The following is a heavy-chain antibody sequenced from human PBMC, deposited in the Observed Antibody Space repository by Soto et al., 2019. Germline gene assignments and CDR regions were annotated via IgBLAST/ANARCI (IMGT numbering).Heavy chain of an antibody. CDR1: GFTSSNYG. D-gene: IGHD5-12*01. J-gene: IGHJ6*02. CDR2: ISYDGSNK. CDR3: AKDVDIAATISYGMDV. V-gene: IGHV3-30*18. Sequence: SLRLSCAASGFTSSNYGMHWVRQAPGKGLEWVAVISYDGSNKYYADSAKGRFTISRDNSKNTLYLQMNSLRAEDTAVYYCAKDVDIAATISYGMDVWGQGTTVTVSS.